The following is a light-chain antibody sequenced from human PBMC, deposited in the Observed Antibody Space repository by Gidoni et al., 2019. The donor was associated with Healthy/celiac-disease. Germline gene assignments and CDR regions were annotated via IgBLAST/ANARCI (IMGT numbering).Light chain of an antibody. CDR3: QQYNNWPLT. J-gene: IGKJ4*01. CDR1: QSVSSN. CDR2: GAS. Sequence: EIVMTQSPATLSVSPGERATLSCRASQSVSSNLAWYQQKPGQAARLLIYGASTRATGIPARFSGSGSGTEFTLTISSLQSEDFAVYYCQQYNNWPLTFXGXTKVEIK. V-gene: IGKV3-15*01.